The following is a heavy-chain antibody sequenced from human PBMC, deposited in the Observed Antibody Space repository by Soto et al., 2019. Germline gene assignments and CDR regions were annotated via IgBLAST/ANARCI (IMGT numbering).Heavy chain of an antibody. J-gene: IGHJ4*02. CDR1: GFTFSSYN. CDR3: AREGRGFDY. Sequence: EVQLVESGGGSIQTGGSLRLSCAASGFTFSSYNMNWVRQAPGKGLEWMSYISSTGSTTYYADSVKGRVTTSRDNAKNSLFLQMNSLRDEDTAVYYCAREGRGFDYWGQGTLVTVSS. D-gene: IGHD3-10*01. V-gene: IGHV3-48*02. CDR2: ISSTGSTT.